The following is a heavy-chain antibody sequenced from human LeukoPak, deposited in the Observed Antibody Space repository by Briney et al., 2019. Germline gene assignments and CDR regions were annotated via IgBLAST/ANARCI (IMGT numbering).Heavy chain of an antibody. CDR2: ISGSGGST. D-gene: IGHD6-13*01. Sequence: GGSLRLSCAASGFTFSSYAMSWVRQAPGKGLEWVSAISGSGGSTYYADSVKGRFTISRDNSKNTLYLQMNSLRAEGTAVYYCAKWKAAAGALDYWGQGTMVTVSS. V-gene: IGHV3-23*01. CDR3: AKWKAAAGALDY. J-gene: IGHJ4*02. CDR1: GFTFSSYA.